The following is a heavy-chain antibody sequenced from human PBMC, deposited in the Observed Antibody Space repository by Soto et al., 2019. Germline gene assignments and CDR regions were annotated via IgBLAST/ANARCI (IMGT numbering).Heavy chain of an antibody. CDR1: GFTFSSYA. Sequence: QVQLVESGGGVVQPGRSLRLSCAASGFTFSSYAMHWVRQVPGKGLEWVAVISYDGSNKYYADSVKGRFTIARDNYKNTWYPKMHSLRAEDTAVYYCARPRWSDAYNWGDIDLWGRGTLVSVAS. V-gene: IGHV3-30-3*01. J-gene: IGHJ2*01. CDR3: ARPRWSDAYNWGDIDL. CDR2: ISYDGSNK. D-gene: IGHD1-1*01.